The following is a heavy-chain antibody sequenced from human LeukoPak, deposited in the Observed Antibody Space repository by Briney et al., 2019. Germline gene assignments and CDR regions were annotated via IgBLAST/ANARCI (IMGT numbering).Heavy chain of an antibody. CDR3: ARDLVGARGEWFDP. D-gene: IGHD1-26*01. J-gene: IGHJ5*02. V-gene: IGHV1-2*02. CDR2: INPNSGGT. CDR1: GYTFTGYY. Sequence: ASVKVSCKASGYTFTGYYMHWVRQAPGQGLEWMGWINPNSGGTNYAQKFQGRVTMTRDTSISTAYMELSRLRSDDTAVCYCARDLVGARGEWFDPWGQGTLVTVSS.